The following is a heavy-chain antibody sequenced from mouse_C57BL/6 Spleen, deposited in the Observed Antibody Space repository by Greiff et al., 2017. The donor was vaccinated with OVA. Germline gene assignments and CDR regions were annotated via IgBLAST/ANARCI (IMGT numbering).Heavy chain of an antibody. D-gene: IGHD4-1*01. V-gene: IGHV1-61*01. CDR1: GYTFTSYW. J-gene: IGHJ4*01. CDR2: IYPSDSET. Sequence: QVQLQQPGAELVRPGSSVKLSCKASGYTFTSYWMDWVKQRPGQGLEWIGNIYPSDSETHYNQKFKDKATLTVDKSSSTAYMQLSSLTSEDSAVYYCARTWDGAMDYWGQGTSVTVSS. CDR3: ARTWDGAMDY.